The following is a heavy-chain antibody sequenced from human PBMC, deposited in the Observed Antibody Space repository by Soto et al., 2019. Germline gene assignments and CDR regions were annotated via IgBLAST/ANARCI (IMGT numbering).Heavy chain of an antibody. V-gene: IGHV1-69*13. CDR1: GGTFSSYA. Sequence: SVKVSCKASGGTFSSYAISWVRQAPGQGLEWMGGIIPIFGTANYAQEFQGRVTITADESTSTAHMELSSLRSEDTAVYYCARAFSGSYPNFDYWGQGTLVTVSS. CDR2: IIPIFGTA. D-gene: IGHD1-26*01. CDR3: ARAFSGSYPNFDY. J-gene: IGHJ4*02.